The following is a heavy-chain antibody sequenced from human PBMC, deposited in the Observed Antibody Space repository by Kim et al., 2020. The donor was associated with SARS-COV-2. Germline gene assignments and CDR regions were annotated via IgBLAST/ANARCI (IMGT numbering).Heavy chain of an antibody. CDR3: ARDRTVDRWDDWFDP. V-gene: IGHV3-21*01. J-gene: IGHJ5*02. D-gene: IGHD1-26*01. Sequence: DSVKGRFTISRDNAKNSLYLQMNSLRAEDTAVYYCARDRTVDRWDDWFDPWGQGTLVTVSS.